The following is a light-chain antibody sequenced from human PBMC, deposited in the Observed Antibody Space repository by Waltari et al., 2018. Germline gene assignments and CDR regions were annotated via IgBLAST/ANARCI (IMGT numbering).Light chain of an antibody. CDR1: QTISSTY. V-gene: IGKV3-20*01. J-gene: IGKJ3*01. CDR2: SAS. CDR3: QLYGSSPLFT. Sequence: DIVLTQSPDTLSLSPGETATLSCRASQTISSTYLAWYQQKPGQAPRLLIHSASRRATASPDRFSGSGSGTDFTLTVSRLEPDDFAVYYCQLYGSSPLFTFGPGTKVEIK.